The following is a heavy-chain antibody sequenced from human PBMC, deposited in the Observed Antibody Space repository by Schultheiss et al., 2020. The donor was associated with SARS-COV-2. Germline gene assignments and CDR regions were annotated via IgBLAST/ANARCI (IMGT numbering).Heavy chain of an antibody. CDR1: GFTFSDYY. V-gene: IGHV3-11*05. CDR3: ARDAYSGSYGEGY. CDR2: ISSSSSYT. Sequence: GGSLRLSCAASGFTFSDYYMSWIRQAPGKGLEWVSYISSSSSYTNYADSVKGRFTISRDNAKNSLYLQMNSLRAEDTAVYYCARDAYSGSYGEGYWGQGTLVTVSS. J-gene: IGHJ4*02. D-gene: IGHD1-26*01.